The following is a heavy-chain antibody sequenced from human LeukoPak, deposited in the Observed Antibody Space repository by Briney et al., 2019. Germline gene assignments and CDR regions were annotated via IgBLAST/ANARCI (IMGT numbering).Heavy chain of an antibody. V-gene: IGHV4-59*02. CDR2: IYHTGST. J-gene: IGHJ4*02. D-gene: IGHD7-27*01. Sequence: PSETLSLTCTISGGSVSDYYWSWIRQSPGKGLEWIGYIYHTGSTSYSPSLKSRVTISADTSQNQFSLKLSSVTAADTAVYYCASRKLGNDYWGQGTLVTVSS. CDR3: ASRKLGNDY. CDR1: GGSVSDYY.